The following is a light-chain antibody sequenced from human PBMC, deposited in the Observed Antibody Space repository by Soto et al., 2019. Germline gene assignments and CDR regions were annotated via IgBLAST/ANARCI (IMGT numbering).Light chain of an antibody. CDR2: DAS. V-gene: IGKV1-33*01. Sequence: DIQMTQSPSSLSASLGDRVTITCQASQDRRYYLNWYQQKTGQAAKLLIYDASPLETGGPSRFSGSGSGTDFTFTINSLQSEDIGTYYCQHYNSLPITFGQGTRLEIK. CDR3: QHYNSLPIT. CDR1: QDRRYY. J-gene: IGKJ5*01.